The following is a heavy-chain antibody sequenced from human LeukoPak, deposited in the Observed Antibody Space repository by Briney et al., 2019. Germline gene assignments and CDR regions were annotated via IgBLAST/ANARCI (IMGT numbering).Heavy chain of an antibody. D-gene: IGHD6-19*01. CDR1: GYIFTGYY. V-gene: IGHV1-2*04. CDR3: ARGQEMGSGWYLGY. CDR2: INPNSGGT. J-gene: IGHJ4*02. Sequence: ASVKVSCKASGYIFTGYYMHWVRQAPGQGLEWMGWINPNSGGTNYAQKFQGWVTMTRDTSISTAYMELSRLRSDDTAVYYCARGQEMGSGWYLGYWGQGTLVTVSS.